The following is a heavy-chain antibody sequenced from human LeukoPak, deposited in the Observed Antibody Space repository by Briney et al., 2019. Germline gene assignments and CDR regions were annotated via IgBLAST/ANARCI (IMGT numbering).Heavy chain of an antibody. CDR2: ISSSSYI. V-gene: IGHV3-21*01. J-gene: IGHJ4*02. CDR1: GFTFSSYS. Sequence: GGSLRLSCAASGFTFSSYSMNWVRQAPGKGLEWVSSISSSSYIFYADSVKGRFTISRDNAKNSLYLQMNSLRVEDTAVYYCARGGIAARFAYWGQGTLVTVSS. CDR3: ARGGIAARFAY. D-gene: IGHD6-6*01.